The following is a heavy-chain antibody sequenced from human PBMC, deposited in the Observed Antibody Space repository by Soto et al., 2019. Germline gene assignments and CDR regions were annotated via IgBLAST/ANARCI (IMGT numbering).Heavy chain of an antibody. CDR1: GGSINSYW. J-gene: IGHJ4*02. D-gene: IGHD2-21*01. Sequence: SETLSLTCTVSGGSINSYWWSWIRQPAGKGLEWIGRVYSSGTTDYNPSLNSRATMSVETSKNQSSLKLSSVTAADTAVYYCARDIASYAYGEGYWGQGIQVTVSS. CDR2: VYSSGTT. CDR3: ARDIASYAYGEGY. V-gene: IGHV4-4*07.